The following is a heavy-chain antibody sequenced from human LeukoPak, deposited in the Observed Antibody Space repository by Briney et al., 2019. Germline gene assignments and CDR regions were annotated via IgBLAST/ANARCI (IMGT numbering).Heavy chain of an antibody. CDR3: ARRTAAAGTGNWFDP. CDR1: GGSISSYY. J-gene: IGHJ5*02. CDR2: IYYSGST. V-gene: IGHV4-59*08. Sequence: SETLSLTCTVSGGSISSYYWSWIRQPPGKGLEWIGCIYYSGSTNYNPSLKSRVTISVDTSKNQFSLKLSSVTAADTAVYYCARRTAAAGTGNWFDPWGQGTLVTVSS. D-gene: IGHD6-13*01.